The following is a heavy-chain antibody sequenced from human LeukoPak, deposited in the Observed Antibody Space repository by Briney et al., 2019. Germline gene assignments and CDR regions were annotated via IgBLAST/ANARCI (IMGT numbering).Heavy chain of an antibody. J-gene: IGHJ4*02. CDR1: GYTLRSYG. CDR3: ARDVYCSSTTCSYYFDY. D-gene: IGHD2-2*01. CDR2: ISAYNGNT. Sequence: WASVKVSCKASGYTLRSYGITWVRQAPGQGLEWMGWISAYNGNTKYPQKLQGRVTMTTDTSTSTAYMELSSLRSEDTAVYYCARDVYCSSTTCSYYFDYWGQGTLVTVSS. V-gene: IGHV1-18*01.